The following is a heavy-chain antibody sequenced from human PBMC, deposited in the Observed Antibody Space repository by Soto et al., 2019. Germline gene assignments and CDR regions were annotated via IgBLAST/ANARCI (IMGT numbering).Heavy chain of an antibody. J-gene: IGHJ4*02. Sequence: QVQLVESGGGVVQPGRSLRLSFAAAGFTFSSYGMHWVRQGPGKGLEGVAVIWYDGSNKYYADSVKGRFTISRDNSKNTLYLQMNSLRAEDTAVYYCARVGGYCSGGSCYFDYWGQGTLVTVSS. D-gene: IGHD2-15*01. CDR2: IWYDGSNK. V-gene: IGHV3-33*01. CDR3: ARVGGYCSGGSCYFDY. CDR1: GFTFSSYG.